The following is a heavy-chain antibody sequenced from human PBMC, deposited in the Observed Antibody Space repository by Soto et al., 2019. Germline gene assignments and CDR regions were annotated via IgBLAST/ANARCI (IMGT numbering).Heavy chain of an antibody. Sequence: ESGGGVVQPGRSLRLSCAASGFTFSSYGMHWVRQAPGKGLEWVAVISYDGSNKYYADSVKGRFTISRDNSKNTLYLQMNSLRAEDTAVYYCAKDVAAAGTYYYYYGMDVWGQGTTVTVSS. CDR3: AKDVAAAGTYYYYYGMDV. D-gene: IGHD6-13*01. V-gene: IGHV3-30*18. CDR2: ISYDGSNK. CDR1: GFTFSSYG. J-gene: IGHJ6*02.